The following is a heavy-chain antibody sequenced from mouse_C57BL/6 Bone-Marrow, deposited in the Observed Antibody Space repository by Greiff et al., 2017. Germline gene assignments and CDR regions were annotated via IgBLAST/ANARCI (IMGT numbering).Heavy chain of an antibody. D-gene: IGHD2-3*01. CDR2: ISDGGSYT. CDR1: GFTFSSYA. J-gene: IGHJ4*01. Sequence: EVKLMESGGGLVKPGGSLKLSCAASGFTFSSYAMSWVRQTPEKRLEWVATISDGGSYTYYPDNVKGRFTISRDNAKNNLYLQMSHLKSEDTAMYYCAVDGYYPYAMDYWGQGTSVTVSS. V-gene: IGHV5-4*03. CDR3: AVDGYYPYAMDY.